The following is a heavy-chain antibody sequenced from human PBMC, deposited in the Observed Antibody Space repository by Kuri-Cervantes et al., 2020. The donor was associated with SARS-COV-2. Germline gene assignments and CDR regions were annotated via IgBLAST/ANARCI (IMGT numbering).Heavy chain of an antibody. CDR2: ISSSSTTI. J-gene: IGHJ4*02. Sequence: GGSLRLSCAASGFIFSDFGMNWVRQAPGKGLGWVSYISSSSTTIYYADSVKDRFTISRDNAKNSLYLQMNSLRAEDTAVYYCARVFGSYVAAAAAYYFDYWGQGTLVTVSS. CDR3: ARVFGSYVAAAAAYYFDY. CDR1: GFIFSDFG. D-gene: IGHD6-13*01. V-gene: IGHV3-48*01.